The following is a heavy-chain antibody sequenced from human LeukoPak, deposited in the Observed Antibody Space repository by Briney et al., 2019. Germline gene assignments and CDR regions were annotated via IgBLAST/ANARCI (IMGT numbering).Heavy chain of an antibody. CDR2: ISGSGGST. CDR3: GKGSKWGHDYGGGGEFDY. V-gene: IGHV3-23*01. D-gene: IGHD5-12*01. J-gene: IGHJ4*02. Sequence: GGSLRLSCAASGFTFSSYAMSWVRQAPGKGLEWVSAISGSGGSTYYADSVKGRFTISRDNSKNTLYLQMNSLRAEDTAVYYCGKGSKWGHDYGGGGEFDYWGQGTLVTVSS. CDR1: GFTFSSYA.